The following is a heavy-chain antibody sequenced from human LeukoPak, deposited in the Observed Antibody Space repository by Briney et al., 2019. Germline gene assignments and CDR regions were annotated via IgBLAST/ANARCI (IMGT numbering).Heavy chain of an antibody. J-gene: IGHJ4*02. CDR1: GFTFSTYG. Sequence: GESLRLSCAASGFTFSTYGMSWVRQAPGKGLEWVSATSARGGSTYYADSVKGRFTISRDNSKNTLYLQMNSLRAEDTAVYYCAKRSDYGDNWNYLDYWGQGTLVTVSS. CDR2: TSARGGST. D-gene: IGHD4-23*01. CDR3: AKRSDYGDNWNYLDY. V-gene: IGHV3-23*01.